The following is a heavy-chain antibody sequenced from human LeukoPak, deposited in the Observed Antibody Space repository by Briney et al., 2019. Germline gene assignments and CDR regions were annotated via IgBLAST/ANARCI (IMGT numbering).Heavy chain of an antibody. J-gene: IGHJ4*02. V-gene: IGHV3-11*03. CDR3: AKHKENYGDSCLDDY. CDR2: ISSSSSYT. D-gene: IGHD4-17*01. CDR1: GFTFSSYA. Sequence: GGSLRLSCAASGFTFSSYAMSWVRQAPGKGLEWVSYISSSSSYTNYADSVKGRFTISRDNAKNSLYLQMNSLRGEDTAVYYCAKHKENYGDSCLDDYWGQGTLVTVSS.